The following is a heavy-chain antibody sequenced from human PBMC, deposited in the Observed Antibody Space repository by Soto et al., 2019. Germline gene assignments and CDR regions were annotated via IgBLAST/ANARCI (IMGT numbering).Heavy chain of an antibody. J-gene: IGHJ3*02. CDR1: GYSFTSYD. CDR2: MNPNSGDT. D-gene: IGHD3-22*01. V-gene: IGHV1-8*01. CDR3: ARVTFLATSGSEI. Sequence: QVQLVQSGAEVKKPGASVKVSCKASGYSFTSYDIHWVRQATGQGLEWVGWMNPNSGDTDYAQKFQGRVTMTRNTSIRTAYMDLSGLRSEDTAVYFCARVTFLATSGSEIWGQGTTVTVSS.